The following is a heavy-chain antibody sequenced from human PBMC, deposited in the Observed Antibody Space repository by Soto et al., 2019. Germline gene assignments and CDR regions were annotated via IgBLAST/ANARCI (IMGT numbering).Heavy chain of an antibody. V-gene: IGHV1-69*13. Sequence: SVKVSCKASGGTFSSYAISWVRQAPGQGLEWMGGIIPIFGTANYAQKFQGRVTITADESTSTAYMELSSLRSEDTAVYYCAAHLYYDFWSGRFDYWGQGSLVTVSS. CDR2: IIPIFGTA. J-gene: IGHJ4*02. CDR3: AAHLYYDFWSGRFDY. D-gene: IGHD3-3*01. CDR1: GGTFSSYA.